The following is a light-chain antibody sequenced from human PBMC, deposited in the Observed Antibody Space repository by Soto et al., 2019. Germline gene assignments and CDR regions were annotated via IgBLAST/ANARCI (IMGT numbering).Light chain of an antibody. V-gene: IGLV6-57*04. CDR2: ENN. Sequence: NFMLTQPHSVSESPGKTLSISCTRSSGSIANNYVQWYQQRPGSAPTTVIYENNQRLSGVPDRFSGCTDGSSNSASLTISGLQTEDEADYYCQSYDSDFVVFGGGTRLTVL. CDR3: QSYDSDFVV. J-gene: IGLJ2*01. CDR1: SGSIANNY.